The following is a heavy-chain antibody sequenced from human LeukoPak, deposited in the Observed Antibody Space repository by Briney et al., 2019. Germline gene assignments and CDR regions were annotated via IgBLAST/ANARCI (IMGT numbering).Heavy chain of an antibody. CDR3: ARGPGITGTTDYYYYYMDV. D-gene: IGHD1-20*01. CDR1: GGTFSSYA. V-gene: IGHV1-69*05. J-gene: IGHJ6*03. CDR2: IIHIFGTA. Sequence: SVKVSCKASGGTFSSYAISWVRQAPGQELDWLGGIIHIFGTANYPQKFQGRVTVTTDESTSTAYMELSSLRSEDTAVYYCARGPGITGTTDYYYYYMDVWGKGTTVTVPS.